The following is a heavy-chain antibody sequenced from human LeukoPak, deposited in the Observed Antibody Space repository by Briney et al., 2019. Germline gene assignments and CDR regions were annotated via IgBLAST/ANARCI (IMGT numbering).Heavy chain of an antibody. D-gene: IGHD2-2*01. J-gene: IGHJ5*02. CDR1: GYTFTSYD. V-gene: IGHV1-8*01. Sequence: ASVKVSCKASGYTFTSYDINWVRQATGQGLEWMGWMNPNSGNTGYAQKFQGRVTTTRNTSISTAYMELSSLRSEDTAVYYCARGSYACSSTSCYRAWFDPWGQGTLVTVSS. CDR2: MNPNSGNT. CDR3: ARGSYACSSTSCYRAWFDP.